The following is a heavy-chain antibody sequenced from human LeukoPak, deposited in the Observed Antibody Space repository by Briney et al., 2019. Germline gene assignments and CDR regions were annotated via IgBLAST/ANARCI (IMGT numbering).Heavy chain of an antibody. V-gene: IGHV3-13*01. CDR1: GITFSGYD. CDR3: ARDAVPGRGGAFDY. D-gene: IGHD6-19*01. J-gene: IGHJ4*02. CDR2: IGPAGDT. Sequence: PGGSLRLSCAASGITFSGYDMHWVRHGTGKDLEWVSAIGPAGDTYYSDSVKGRFTISREDARNSLYLQMNSLTAEDTAVYYCARDAVPGRGGAFDYWGQGTLVIVSS.